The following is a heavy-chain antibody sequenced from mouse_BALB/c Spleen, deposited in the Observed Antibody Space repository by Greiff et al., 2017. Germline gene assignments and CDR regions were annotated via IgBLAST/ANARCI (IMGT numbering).Heavy chain of an antibody. V-gene: IGHV1-9*01. Sequence: VKLQESGAELMKPGASVKISCKATGYTFSSYWIEWVKQRPGHGLEWIGEILPGSGSTNYNEKFKGKATFTADTSSNTAYMQLSSLTSEDSAVYYCARLGDYGEGFDAMDYWGQGTSVTVSS. CDR1: GYTFSSYW. J-gene: IGHJ4*01. CDR2: ILPGSGST. D-gene: IGHD2-4*01. CDR3: ARLGDYGEGFDAMDY.